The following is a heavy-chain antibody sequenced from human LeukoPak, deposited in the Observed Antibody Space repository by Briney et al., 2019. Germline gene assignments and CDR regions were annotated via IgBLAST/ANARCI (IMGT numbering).Heavy chain of an antibody. Sequence: GASVKVSCKASGYTFTGYYMHWVRQAPGQGLEWMGWINPNSGGTNYAQKFQGRVTMNRDTSISTAYMELSRLRSDDTAVYYCARDLLGAKNWFDPWGQGTLVTVSS. V-gene: IGHV1-2*02. D-gene: IGHD1-26*01. CDR2: INPNSGGT. J-gene: IGHJ5*02. CDR3: ARDLLGAKNWFDP. CDR1: GYTFTGYY.